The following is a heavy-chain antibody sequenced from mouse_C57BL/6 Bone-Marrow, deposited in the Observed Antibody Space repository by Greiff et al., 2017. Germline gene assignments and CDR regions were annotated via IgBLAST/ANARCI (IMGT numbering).Heavy chain of an antibody. J-gene: IGHJ2*01. Sequence: VQRVESGAELVKPGASVKLSCKASGYTFTSYWMHWVKQRPGQGLEWIGMIHPNSGSTNYNEKFKSKATLTVDKSSSTAYMQLSSLTSEDSAVYYCARGYGSRGGDYWGQGTTLTVSS. CDR2: IHPNSGST. CDR1: GYTFTSYW. V-gene: IGHV1-64*01. D-gene: IGHD1-1*01. CDR3: ARGYGSRGGDY.